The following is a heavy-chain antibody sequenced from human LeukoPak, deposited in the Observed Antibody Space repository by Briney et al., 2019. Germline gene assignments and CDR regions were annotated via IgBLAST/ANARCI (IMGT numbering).Heavy chain of an antibody. D-gene: IGHD2-15*01. CDR3: ARASYCSDGSCYSDY. Sequence: ASVKVSCKASGYTFSSYSISWVRQAPGQGLEWMGWISAYNGNTIYAQKVKGRVTMPTDTSTSTAYMELRSLKSDGTAVYYCARASYCSDGSCYSDYWGQGTLVTVSS. J-gene: IGHJ4*02. V-gene: IGHV1-18*01. CDR2: ISAYNGNT. CDR1: GYTFSSYS.